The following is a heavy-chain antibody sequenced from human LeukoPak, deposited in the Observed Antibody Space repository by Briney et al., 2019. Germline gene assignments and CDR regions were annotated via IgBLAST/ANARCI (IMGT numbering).Heavy chain of an antibody. Sequence: GGSLRLSCAASGFTFSSYSMNWVRQAPGKGLEWVSYISSSSSTIYYADSVKSRFTISRDNAKNSLYLKMNSLRAEDTAVYYCARAKQDTAMAPLGYYYYYYMDVWGKGTTVTVSS. V-gene: IGHV3-48*01. J-gene: IGHJ6*03. D-gene: IGHD5-18*01. CDR2: ISSSSSTI. CDR1: GFTFSSYS. CDR3: ARAKQDTAMAPLGYYYYYYMDV.